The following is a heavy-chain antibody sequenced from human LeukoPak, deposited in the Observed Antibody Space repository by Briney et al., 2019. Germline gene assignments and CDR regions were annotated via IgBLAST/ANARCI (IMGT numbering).Heavy chain of an antibody. D-gene: IGHD3-22*01. CDR3: ASRGYYYDSSGYYAAFDI. CDR1: GFIFSSYE. J-gene: IGHJ3*02. CDR2: ISSSGSTI. V-gene: IGHV3-48*03. Sequence: PGGSLRLSCAVSGFIFSSYEMNWVRQAPGKGLEWVSYISSSGSTIYYADSVKGRFTISRDNAKNSPYLQMNSLRAEDTAVYYCASRGYYYDSSGYYAAFDIWGQGTMVTVSS.